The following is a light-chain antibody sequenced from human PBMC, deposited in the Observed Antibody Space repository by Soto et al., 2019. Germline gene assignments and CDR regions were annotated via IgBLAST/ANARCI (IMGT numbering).Light chain of an antibody. V-gene: IGKV1-39*01. Sequence: DSQMTQSPSSLSASAGARVTITCQAGQNIRTYLNWYQQQPGKAPKLLIYGSSTLQSGVPSRFIGSGSGTNFSLTITSLQPDDFATYYCLQSHRTPPTFGGGTKVEI. CDR1: QNIRTY. CDR2: GSS. CDR3: LQSHRTPPT. J-gene: IGKJ4*01.